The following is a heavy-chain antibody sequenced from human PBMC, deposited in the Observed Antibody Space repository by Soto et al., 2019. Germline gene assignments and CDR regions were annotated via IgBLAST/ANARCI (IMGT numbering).Heavy chain of an antibody. CDR1: GFTVSSND. D-gene: IGHD3-22*01. CDR3: ARRPLNSNGAY. V-gene: IGHV3-53*01. J-gene: IGHJ4*02. CDR2: IYSSGST. Sequence: EVQLVESGGDLIQPGGSLRLSCAASGFTVSSNDMSWVRQAPGKGLEWVSLIYSSGSTHYADSVKGRFTISRDNSKNTVHLQMNTLRAEDTAVYHCARRPLNSNGAYWGQGTLVTVSS.